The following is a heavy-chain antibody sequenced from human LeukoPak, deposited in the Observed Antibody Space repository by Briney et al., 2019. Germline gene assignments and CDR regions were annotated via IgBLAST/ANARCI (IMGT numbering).Heavy chain of an antibody. CDR1: GFTFSSYW. D-gene: IGHD6-13*01. CDR2: IKQDGSEK. Sequence: PGGSLRLSCAASGFTFSSYWMSWVRQAPGKGLEWVANIKQDGSEKYYVDSVKGRFTISRDNAKNSLYLQMNSLRAEDTAVYYCARDKRSIAAAYAGVYWGQGTLVTVS. V-gene: IGHV3-7*01. J-gene: IGHJ4*02. CDR3: ARDKRSIAAAYAGVY.